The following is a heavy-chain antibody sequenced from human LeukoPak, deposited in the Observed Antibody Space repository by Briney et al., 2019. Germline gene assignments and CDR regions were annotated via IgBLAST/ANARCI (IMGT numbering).Heavy chain of an antibody. J-gene: IGHJ4*02. CDR1: GGSISSYY. Sequence: KSSETLSLTCTVSGGSISSYYWGWIRQPPGKGLEWIGSIYYSGSTYYNPSLKSRVTISVDTSKNQFSLKLSSVTAADTAVYYCARGLYYDYVWGSYSAQYHFDYWGQGTLVTVSS. V-gene: IGHV4-39*07. CDR3: ARGLYYDYVWGSYSAQYHFDY. CDR2: IYYSGST. D-gene: IGHD3-16*01.